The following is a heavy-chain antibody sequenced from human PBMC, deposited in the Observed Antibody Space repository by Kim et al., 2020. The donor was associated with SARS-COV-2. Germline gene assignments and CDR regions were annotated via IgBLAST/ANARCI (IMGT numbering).Heavy chain of an antibody. D-gene: IGHD2-15*01. CDR1: EFTFSDYY. J-gene: IGHJ4*03. CDR2: ISGSSTYT. CDR3: ARVPIYCSGGSCYFDY. Sequence: GGSLRLSCAASEFTFSDYYMTWIRQAPGKGLEWVSYISGSSTYTNYADSVKGRFTISRDNAKNSLYLQMNGLRAEDTAVYYCARVPIYCSGGSCYFDYWG. V-gene: IGHV3-11*05.